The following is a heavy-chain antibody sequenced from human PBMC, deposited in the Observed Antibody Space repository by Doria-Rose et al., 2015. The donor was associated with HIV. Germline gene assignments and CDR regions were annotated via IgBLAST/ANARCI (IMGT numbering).Heavy chain of an antibody. D-gene: IGHD6-13*01. CDR1: GVSLSSPGMG. Sequence: QATLKEFGPVLVKPTETLTLTCTVSGVSLSSPGMGVSWIRQPPGKALEWLAHILSDDERSYKTSLKSRLTISRGTSKSQVVLTMTDMDPVDTATYYCARIKSSRWYHKYYFDFWGQGTLVIVSA. V-gene: IGHV2-26*01. J-gene: IGHJ4*02. CDR2: ILSDDER. CDR3: ARIKSSRWYHKYYFDF.